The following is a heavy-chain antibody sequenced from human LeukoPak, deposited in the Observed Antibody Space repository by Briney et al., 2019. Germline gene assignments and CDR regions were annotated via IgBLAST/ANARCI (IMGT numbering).Heavy chain of an antibody. CDR2: IYKDGKI. J-gene: IGHJ4*02. CDR1: GFTVISTY. CDR3: ASRHCSGGDCYFAGADPFDH. V-gene: IGHV3-53*01. Sequence: PGGSLRLSCAASGFTVISTYMSWVRQAPGKGLEWVSVIYKDGKIYYIDSVKGRFTISRDTSKNTLYLQMNSLRVEDTAVYYCASRHCSGGDCYFAGADPFDHWGQGTLVTVSS. D-gene: IGHD2-21*01.